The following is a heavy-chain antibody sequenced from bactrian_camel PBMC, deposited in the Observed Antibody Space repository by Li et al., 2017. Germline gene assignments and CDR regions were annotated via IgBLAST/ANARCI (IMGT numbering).Heavy chain of an antibody. CDR3: AARYYTVATWNH. CDR1: ELPSGDSD. J-gene: IGHJ4*01. D-gene: IGHD1*01. V-gene: IGHV3S55*01. CDR2: IFKDGRT. Sequence: HVQLVESGGGSVQAGGSLRLSCTASELPSGDSDMGWYRQAPGNECELVSIIFKDGRTYYQDSVKGRFTISRDNIKNTLSLEMINLKPEDTAMYYCAARYYTVATWNHWGQGTQVTV.